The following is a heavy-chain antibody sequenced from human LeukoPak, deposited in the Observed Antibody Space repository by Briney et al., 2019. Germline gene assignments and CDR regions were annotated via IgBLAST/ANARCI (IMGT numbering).Heavy chain of an antibody. CDR1: GFSLSTSGVG. CDR2: IYWNDDK. CDR3: AHVPGVDCNGGTCYSGGVNY. D-gene: IGHD2-15*01. Sequence: SGPTLVKPTQTLTLTCTFSGFSLSTSGVGVGWIRQPPGKALEWLALIYWNDDKRYSPSLRSRLTITKDTSKNQVVLTMTNMDPVDTATYYCAHVPGVDCNGGTCYSGGVNYWGQGTLVTVSS. J-gene: IGHJ4*02. V-gene: IGHV2-5*01.